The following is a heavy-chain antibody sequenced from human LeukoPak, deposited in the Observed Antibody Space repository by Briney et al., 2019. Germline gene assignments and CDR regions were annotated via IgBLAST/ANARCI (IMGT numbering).Heavy chain of an antibody. Sequence: GGSLRLSCAASGFTVSSNYVSWVRQAPGKGLEWVSVIYSGGSTYYADSVKGRFTISRDNSKTTLYIQMNSLRAEDTAVYYCATAARYYYYMDVWGKGTTVTVSS. CDR3: ATAARYYYYMDV. J-gene: IGHJ6*03. CDR2: IYSGGST. D-gene: IGHD6-13*01. CDR1: GFTVSSNY. V-gene: IGHV3-66*02.